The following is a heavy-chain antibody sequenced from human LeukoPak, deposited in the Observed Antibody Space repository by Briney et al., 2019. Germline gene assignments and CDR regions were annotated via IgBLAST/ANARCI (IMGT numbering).Heavy chain of an antibody. Sequence: PSETLSLTCAVSGGSISSGDYSWSWIRQPPGKGLEWIGNIYYSGSTYYNPSLKSRVNISVDTSKNQFSLKLTSVTAADTAVYYCARGYCSGGSCRYYFDYWGQGTLVTVSS. CDR3: ARGYCSGGSCRYYFDY. J-gene: IGHJ4*02. CDR2: IYYSGST. CDR1: GGSISSGDYS. D-gene: IGHD2-15*01. V-gene: IGHV4-30-4*07.